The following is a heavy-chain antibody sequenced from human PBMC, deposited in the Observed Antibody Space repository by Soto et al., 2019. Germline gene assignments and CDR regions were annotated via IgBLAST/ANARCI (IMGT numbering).Heavy chain of an antibody. J-gene: IGHJ6*02. Sequence: HPGGSLRLSCAASGFTFSSYGMHWVRQAPGKGLEWVAVISYDGSNKYYADSVKGRFTVSRDNSKNTLYLQMNSLRAEDTAVYYCAKDPFYSGYDPGPYYYYGMDVWGQGTTVTVSS. D-gene: IGHD5-12*01. CDR2: ISYDGSNK. CDR1: GFTFSSYG. CDR3: AKDPFYSGYDPGPYYYYGMDV. V-gene: IGHV3-30*18.